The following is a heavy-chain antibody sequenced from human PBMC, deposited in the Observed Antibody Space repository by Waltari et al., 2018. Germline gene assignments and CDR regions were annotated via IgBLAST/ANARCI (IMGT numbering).Heavy chain of an antibody. CDR1: GARVSSHAAA. CDR2: TYYRSKWYT. Sequence: QVQLQQSGPGLVKPSQTLSLTCPISGARVSSHAAAWNWIRQSPPGGLEWLGRTYYRSKWYTYYAVSVKSRITINPDTSKNQFSLHLNSVTPEDTAVYYCARGPAPLRYWGQGTLVTVSS. J-gene: IGHJ4*02. V-gene: IGHV6-1*01. CDR3: ARGPAPLRY. D-gene: IGHD2-2*01.